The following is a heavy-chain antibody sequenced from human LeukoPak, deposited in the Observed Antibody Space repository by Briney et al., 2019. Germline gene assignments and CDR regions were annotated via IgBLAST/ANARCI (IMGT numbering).Heavy chain of an antibody. D-gene: IGHD6-19*01. Sequence: GGSLRLSCAASGFTFSTYYMHWVRQAPGKGLVWVARINADGSNTNYADSVKGRFTLSRDNAKNSLYLQMDSLRAEDTAVYYCAREELRYSSGSSHSYFDYWGQGTLVTVSS. CDR3: AREELRYSSGSSHSYFDY. CDR1: GFTFSTYY. CDR2: INADGSNT. J-gene: IGHJ4*02. V-gene: IGHV3-74*01.